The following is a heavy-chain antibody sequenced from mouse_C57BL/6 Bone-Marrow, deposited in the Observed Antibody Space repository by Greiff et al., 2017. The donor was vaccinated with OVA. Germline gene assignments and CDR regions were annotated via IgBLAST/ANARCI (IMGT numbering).Heavy chain of an antibody. CDR2: IDPSDSYT. V-gene: IGHV1-50*01. CDR3: ASGVFAY. CDR1: GYTFTSYW. Sequence: QVQLKQPGAELVKPGASVKLSCKASGYTFTSYWMQWVKQRPGQGLAWIGEIDPSDSYTNYNQKVKGKATLTVDTSSSTAYVQLSSLTSEDSAVYYCASGVFAYWGQGTLVTVSA. J-gene: IGHJ3*01.